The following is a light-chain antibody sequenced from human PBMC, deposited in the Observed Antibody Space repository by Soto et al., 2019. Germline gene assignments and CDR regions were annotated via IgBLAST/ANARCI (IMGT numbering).Light chain of an antibody. J-gene: IGKJ2*01. V-gene: IGKV3-15*01. CDR3: QQYGSSPYT. CDR2: GAS. CDR1: QSVGSD. Sequence: ERVMTQSPATLSVSPGERTTLSCRASQSVGSDLAWYQQKPGQAPRLLIYGASTRATDIPARFSGTGSGTDFTLTISRLEPEDFAVYYCQQYGSSPYTFGLGTKLEIK.